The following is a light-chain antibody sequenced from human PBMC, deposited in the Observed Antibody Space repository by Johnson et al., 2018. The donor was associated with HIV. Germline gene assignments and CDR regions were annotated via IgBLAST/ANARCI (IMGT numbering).Light chain of an antibody. J-gene: IGLJ1*01. CDR1: SSNIESNT. V-gene: IGLV1-44*01. CDR3: AAWDDSLNVHV. CDR2: SHN. Sequence: QSVLTQPPSASGPPGQRVTISCSGSSSNIESNTVNWYQQLPGTAPKLLMYSHNQRPSGVPDRFSGSKSGTSASLAISGLQSEDEADYYCAAWDDSLNVHVFGTGTKVTVL.